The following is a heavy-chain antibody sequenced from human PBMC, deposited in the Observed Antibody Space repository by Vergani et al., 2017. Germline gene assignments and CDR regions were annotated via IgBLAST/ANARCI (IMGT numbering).Heavy chain of an antibody. CDR2: IQYDGSDI. J-gene: IGHJ2*01. Sequence: QVQLVESGGGVVQPGGSLRLSCVASGFSVSNSGMHWVRQTPGKGLEWVAFIQYDGSDIFYADFVEGRFTISRDNSKNTLYLQMNSLRAEDTAVYYCARGQDIVVVPAAIGVENWYFDLWGRGTLVTVSS. CDR1: GFSVSNSG. CDR3: ARGQDIVVVPAAIGVENWYFDL. D-gene: IGHD2-2*01. V-gene: IGHV3-30*02.